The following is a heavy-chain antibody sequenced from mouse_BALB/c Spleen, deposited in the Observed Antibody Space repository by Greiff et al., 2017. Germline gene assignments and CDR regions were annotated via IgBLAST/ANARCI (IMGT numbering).Heavy chain of an antibody. Sequence: VQLQQSGAELVRPGVSVKISCKGSGYTFTDYAMHWVKQSHAKSLEWIGVISTYYGDASYNQKFKGKATMTVDKSSSTAYMELARLTSEDSAIYYCARSARRGNYFDYWGQGTTLTVSS. J-gene: IGHJ2*01. CDR3: ARSARRGNYFDY. CDR2: ISTYYGDA. V-gene: IGHV1S137*01. CDR1: GYTFTDYA.